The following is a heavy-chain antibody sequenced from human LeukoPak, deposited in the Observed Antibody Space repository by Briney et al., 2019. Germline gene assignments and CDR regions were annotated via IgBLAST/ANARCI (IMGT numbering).Heavy chain of an antibody. CDR2: ISGSGGST. Sequence: GSLRLSCAASGFTFSSYAMSWVRQAPGKGLEWVSAISGSGGSTYYADSVKGRFTISRDNSKNTLYLQMNSLRAEDTAVYYCAKRRGEGPYGDPDSDYWGQGTLITVSS. CDR3: AKRRGEGPYGDPDSDY. J-gene: IGHJ4*02. D-gene: IGHD4-17*01. V-gene: IGHV3-23*01. CDR1: GFTFSSYA.